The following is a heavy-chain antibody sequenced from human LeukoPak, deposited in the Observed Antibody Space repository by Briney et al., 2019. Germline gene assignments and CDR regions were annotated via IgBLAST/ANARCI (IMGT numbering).Heavy chain of an antibody. CDR3: ARVGSCSGGSCYSPVFDY. Sequence: ASVKVSCKASGYTFTGYYMHWVRQAPGQGLEWMGWINPNSGGTNYAQKFQGRVTMTRNTSISTAYMELSRLRSDDTAVYYCARVGSCSGGSCYSPVFDYWGQGTPGHRLL. J-gene: IGHJ4*02. D-gene: IGHD2-15*01. CDR2: INPNSGGT. V-gene: IGHV1-2*02. CDR1: GYTFTGYY.